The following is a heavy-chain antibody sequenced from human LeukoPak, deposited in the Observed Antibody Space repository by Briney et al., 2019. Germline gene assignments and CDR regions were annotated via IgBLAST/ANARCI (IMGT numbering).Heavy chain of an antibody. V-gene: IGHV4-4*02. CDR1: GGSISSSNW. CDR2: IYHSGST. CDR3: ASGYCSSTSCYFYFDY. Sequence: SETLSLTCAVSGGSISSSNWWSWVRQPPGKGLEWIGEIYHSGSTNYNPSLKSRVTISVDTSKNQFSLKLSSVTAADTAVYYCASGYCSSTSCYFYFDYWGQGTLVTVSS. D-gene: IGHD2-2*01. J-gene: IGHJ4*02.